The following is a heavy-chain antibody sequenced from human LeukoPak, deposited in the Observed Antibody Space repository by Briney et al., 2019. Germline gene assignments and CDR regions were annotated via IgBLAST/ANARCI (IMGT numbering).Heavy chain of an antibody. D-gene: IGHD6-19*01. Sequence: PGGSLRLSCAASGFTFTNYAMSWVRQAPGKGLEWVSGISGGGGSTYYADSVKGRFTISRDNSKNTLYLEMNSLRADDTAVYYCAKGVIAVAGPRCYFDYWGQGTLVTVSS. J-gene: IGHJ4*02. CDR1: GFTFTNYA. V-gene: IGHV3-23*01. CDR2: ISGGGGST. CDR3: AKGVIAVAGPRCYFDY.